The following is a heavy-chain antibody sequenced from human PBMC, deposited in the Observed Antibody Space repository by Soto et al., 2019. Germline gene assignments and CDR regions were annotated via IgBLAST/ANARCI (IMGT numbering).Heavy chain of an antibody. CDR2: VSPLSGTP. CDR1: EYTFNNFG. D-gene: IGHD3-3*01. V-gene: IGHV1-69*06. J-gene: IGHJ6*02. Sequence: QLQVVQSGAELKKPGSSVKVSCKAAEYTFNNFGVAWVRQAPGQGLEWMGGVSPLSGTPKIAQIFQGRVTITADTSASTVYMELDRLTSEDTAVYYCARLFDFAILPPGYGLDVWGQGATVTVTS. CDR3: ARLFDFAILPPGYGLDV.